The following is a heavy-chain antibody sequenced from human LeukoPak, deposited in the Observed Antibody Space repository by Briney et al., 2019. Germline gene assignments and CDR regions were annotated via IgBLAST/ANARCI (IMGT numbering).Heavy chain of an antibody. D-gene: IGHD2-15*01. CDR3: ARGALDAATPFDS. CDR1: GFTFSNS. Sequence: PGGSLRLSCAASGFTFSNSMNWVRQAPGKGLEWVSSISSSSSYIYYADSLKGRFTISRDNAKKSVYLQMNSLRAEDTAVYYCARGALDAATPFDSWGQGTLVTVSS. J-gene: IGHJ5*01. V-gene: IGHV3-21*01. CDR2: ISSSSSYI.